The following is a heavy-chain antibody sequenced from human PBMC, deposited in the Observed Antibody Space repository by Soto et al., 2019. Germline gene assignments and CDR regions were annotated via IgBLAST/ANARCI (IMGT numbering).Heavy chain of an antibody. CDR1: GFTFSDAW. D-gene: IGHD2-15*01. CDR3: TTDLWRIAVVVGSTGYFNP. V-gene: IGHV3-15*01. Sequence: GGSLRLSCAASGFTFSDAWMSWVRQAPGKGLDWVGRIKSKSDGGTTEYAAPVRGRFTILRDDSKNTLYLQMNSLKNEDTAVYYCTTDLWRIAVVVGSTGYFNPWGQGTPVTVSS. CDR2: IKSKSDGGTT. J-gene: IGHJ5*02.